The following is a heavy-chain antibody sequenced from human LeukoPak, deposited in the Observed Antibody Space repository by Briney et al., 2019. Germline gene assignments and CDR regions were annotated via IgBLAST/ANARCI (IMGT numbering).Heavy chain of an antibody. V-gene: IGHV3-30-3*01. CDR3: ARDLSGYGDYSFGD. D-gene: IGHD4-17*01. CDR1: GFTFSSYA. J-gene: IGHJ4*02. CDR2: ISYDGSNK. Sequence: PGGSLRLSCAASGFTFSSYAMHWVRQAPGKGLEWVAVISYDGSNKYYADSVKGRFTISRDNSKNTLYLQMNSLRAEDTAVYYCARDLSGYGDYSFGDWGQGTLVTVSS.